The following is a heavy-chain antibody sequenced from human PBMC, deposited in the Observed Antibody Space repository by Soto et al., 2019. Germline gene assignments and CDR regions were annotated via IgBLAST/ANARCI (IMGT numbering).Heavy chain of an antibody. V-gene: IGHV4-39*01. CDR3: AGRDPEIVSAVTTSQDFDY. Sequence: KPSETLSLTCTVSGGSISSSSYYWGWIRQPPGKGLEWIGSIYYSGSTYYNPSLKSRVTISVDTSKNQFSLKLSSVTAADTAVYYCAGRDPEIVSAVTTSQDFDYWGQGTLVTVSS. CDR1: GGSISSSSYY. D-gene: IGHD4-17*01. CDR2: IYYSGST. J-gene: IGHJ4*02.